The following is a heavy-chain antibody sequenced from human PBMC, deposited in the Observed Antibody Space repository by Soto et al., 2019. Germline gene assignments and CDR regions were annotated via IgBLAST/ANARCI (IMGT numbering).Heavy chain of an antibody. J-gene: IGHJ4*02. CDR1: GVSISSGAYS. CDR3: AREGYDILTGYRHIDY. CDR2: IYYSGST. Sequence: SETLSLTCTVSGVSISSGAYSWSWLRQPPVKGLEWIGYIYYSGSTYYNPSLNSRVTISVDTSKNQFSLKLSSVTAADTAVYYCAREGYDILTGYRHIDYWGQGTLVTVSS. D-gene: IGHD3-9*01. V-gene: IGHV4-30-4*01.